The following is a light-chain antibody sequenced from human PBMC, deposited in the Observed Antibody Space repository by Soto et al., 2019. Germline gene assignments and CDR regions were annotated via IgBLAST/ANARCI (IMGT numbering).Light chain of an antibody. Sequence: DIQMTQSPSSLSASVVDRVPITCRASQTISNYLHWYQQSPGKAPNLLIYLASNLQSGVPSRFSGSGSGTDFTLTISSLQPEDFATYYGQQSYSAPQTFGHGTKVESK. V-gene: IGKV1-39*01. CDR1: QTISNY. CDR2: LAS. J-gene: IGKJ1*01. CDR3: QQSYSAPQT.